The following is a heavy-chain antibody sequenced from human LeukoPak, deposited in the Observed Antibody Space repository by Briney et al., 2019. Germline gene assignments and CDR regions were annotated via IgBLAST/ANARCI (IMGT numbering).Heavy chain of an antibody. CDR2: IYPGDSDT. CDR1: GYTFTSIW. Sequence: GASVKVSCKSSGYTFTSIWIGWVRQMPGRGLEWMGIIYPGDSDTRYSPSFQGQVTISADKSINTAYLQWSSLKASDTAMYYCARTPNLIGEFDYWGQGTLLTVSS. D-gene: IGHD3-10*01. V-gene: IGHV5-51*01. J-gene: IGHJ4*02. CDR3: ARTPNLIGEFDY.